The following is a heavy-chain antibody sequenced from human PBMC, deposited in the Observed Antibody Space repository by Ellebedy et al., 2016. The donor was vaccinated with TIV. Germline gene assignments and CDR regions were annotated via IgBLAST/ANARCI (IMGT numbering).Heavy chain of an antibody. CDR1: GFTFSNYA. V-gene: IGHV3-23*01. CDR2: LSSGGA. CDR3: AKDSRPHCTGGSCYSSTEYLQH. Sequence: GESLKISCVASGFTFSNYAMTWVRQAPGKGLEWVSDLSSGGAYFADSVKGRFTISRDDSKNTLYLHMNSLRAEDTAIYYCAKDSRPHCTGGSCYSSTEYLQHWGQGTLVTVSS. J-gene: IGHJ1*01. D-gene: IGHD2-15*01.